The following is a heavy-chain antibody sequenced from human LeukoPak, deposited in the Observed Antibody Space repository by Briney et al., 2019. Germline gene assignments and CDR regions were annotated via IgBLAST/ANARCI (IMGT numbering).Heavy chain of an antibody. J-gene: IGHJ5*02. CDR3: ARLGGNINSPYGNWFDP. D-gene: IGHD2/OR15-2a*01. Sequence: GASVKVSCKASGYTFTGYYMHWVRQAPGQGLEWMGWINPNNGDTNYAQKFQGRVTMTRDTSISTAYMELSRLRSDDTAVYYCARLGGNINSPYGNWFDPWGQGALVTVSS. CDR1: GYTFTGYY. CDR2: INPNNGDT. V-gene: IGHV1-2*02.